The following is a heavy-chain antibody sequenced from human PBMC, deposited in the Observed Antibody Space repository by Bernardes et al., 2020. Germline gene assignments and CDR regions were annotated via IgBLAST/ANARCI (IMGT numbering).Heavy chain of an antibody. CDR2: ISGNGGST. D-gene: IGHD3-22*01. V-gene: IGHV3-64D*06. J-gene: IGHJ4*02. Sequence: GSLRLSCSASVFTFSSYAMHWVRPAPGKGLEYVSDISGNGGSTYYADSVKGRFTISRDNSKNTLYLQMSSLRTDDTAVYYCVKDSAYYTSSGYYDYWGPGTLVTVSS. CDR3: VKDSAYYTSSGYYDY. CDR1: VFTFSSYA.